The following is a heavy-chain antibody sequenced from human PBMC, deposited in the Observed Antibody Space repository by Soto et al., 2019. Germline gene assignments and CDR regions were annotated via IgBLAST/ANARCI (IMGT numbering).Heavy chain of an antibody. Sequence: TGGSLRLSWVASGITFNDYAMHWVRHTPGKGLEWVSGLSWNSALIAYADSVKGRFTISRDNAKNSLYLQMNSLRVEDTALYYCVKASGPFDIWALGTMVTVSS. V-gene: IGHV3-9*01. D-gene: IGHD3-10*01. CDR2: LSWNSALI. J-gene: IGHJ3*02. CDR1: GITFNDYA. CDR3: VKASGPFDI.